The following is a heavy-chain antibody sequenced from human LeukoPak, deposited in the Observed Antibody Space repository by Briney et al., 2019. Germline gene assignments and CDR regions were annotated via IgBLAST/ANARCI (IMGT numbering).Heavy chain of an antibody. CDR2: ISGSAYNS. CDR3: AKHSGSYFIYYVDS. CDR1: GFTFSSYG. V-gene: IGHV3-23*01. Sequence: GGSLRLSCAASGFTFSSYGMSWVRQAPGKGLEWVSTISGSAYNSYYADSVKGRFTISRDNSANTLYLQMNSLRAADTALYYCAKHSGSYFIYYVDSWGQGTLVTVSS. D-gene: IGHD1-26*01. J-gene: IGHJ4*02.